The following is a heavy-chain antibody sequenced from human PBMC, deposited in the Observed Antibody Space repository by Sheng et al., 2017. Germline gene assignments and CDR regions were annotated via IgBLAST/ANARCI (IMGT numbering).Heavy chain of an antibody. D-gene: IGHD1-20*01. J-gene: IGHJ4*02. V-gene: IGHV3-30*03. Sequence: QAQLVQSGGGVIQPGMSLRLSCAASKFTLTTYGLHWVRQAPGKGLEWLAAISYDGATKDYSDSVKGRFTVSRDSARNTLFLQMNSLRPDDTAVYFCVRDPNTSWTEYNYFFELWGQGTQVTVSS. CDR1: KFTLTTYG. CDR2: ISYDGATK. CDR3: VRDPNTSWTEYNYFFEL.